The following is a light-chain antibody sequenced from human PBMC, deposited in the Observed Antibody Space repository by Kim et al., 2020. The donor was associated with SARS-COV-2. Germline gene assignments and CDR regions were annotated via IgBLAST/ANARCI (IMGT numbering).Light chain of an antibody. J-gene: IGKJ5*01. CDR3: QQYNNWPPIT. CDR2: GAS. V-gene: IGKV3-15*01. CDR1: QSVSSN. Sequence: SPGERVTLSCRASQSVSSNLAWYQQKPGQAPRLLIYGASTRATGIPARFSGSGSATDFTLTISSLQSEDFAVYYCQQYNNWPPITFGQGTRLEIK.